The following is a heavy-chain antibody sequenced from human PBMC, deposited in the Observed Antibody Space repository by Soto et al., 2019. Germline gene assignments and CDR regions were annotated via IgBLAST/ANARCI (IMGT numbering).Heavy chain of an antibody. V-gene: IGHV4-39*01. CDR2: IYYSGYA. J-gene: IGHJ3*02. CDR1: GASISSTRYY. Sequence: QVQLQESGPGLVKPSETLSLTCTVSGASISSTRYYWGWIRQPPGQGLEWIGSIYYSGYAYYNPPLKSRVTISVDTSRDQFSLNLRSMTAADTAVYYCARPTSTDLRDPFDIWGQGIMVTVSS. CDR3: ARPTSTDLRDPFDI. D-gene: IGHD4-17*01.